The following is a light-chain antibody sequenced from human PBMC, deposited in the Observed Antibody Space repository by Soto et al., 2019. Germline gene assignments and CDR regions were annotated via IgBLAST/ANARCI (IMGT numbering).Light chain of an antibody. Sequence: QSALTQPASVSGSPGQSITISCTGTRSDVGSYNLVSWYQQHPGKAPKLMIYEGTKRPSGVSDRFPGSRSGNTASLTISGVQAEDAADYYCCSYAGDRTYVFGTGTKVTVL. V-gene: IGLV2-23*01. CDR2: EGT. CDR1: RSDVGSYNL. CDR3: CSYAGDRTYV. J-gene: IGLJ1*01.